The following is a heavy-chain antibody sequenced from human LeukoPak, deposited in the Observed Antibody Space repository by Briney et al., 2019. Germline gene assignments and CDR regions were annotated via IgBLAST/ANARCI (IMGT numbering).Heavy chain of an antibody. J-gene: IGHJ5*02. CDR2: VYYSGTT. CDR3: ARQQGYGSGRYNWFDP. V-gene: IGHV4-39*01. Sequence: PSETLSLTCSVSGGSISLSYYYWGWIRQPPGKALEWIGSVYYSGTTSYNPSLKSRVTISIDTSKNQFSLNLSSVTAADTAVYYCARQQGYGSGRYNWFDPWGQGTLVTVSS. D-gene: IGHD3-10*01. CDR1: GGSISLSYYY.